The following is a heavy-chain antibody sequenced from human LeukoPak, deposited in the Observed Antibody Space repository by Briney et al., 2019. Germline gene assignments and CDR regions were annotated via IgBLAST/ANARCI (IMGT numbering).Heavy chain of an antibody. D-gene: IGHD3-22*01. V-gene: IGHV3-21*01. J-gene: IGHJ4*02. CDR1: GFTFSSYW. CDR3: ARCFSGYTYYFDY. Sequence: GGSLRLSCAASGFTFSSYWMNWVRQAPGKGLEWVSSISSSSSYIYYADSVKGRFTISRDNAKNSLYLQMNSLRAEDTAVYYCARCFSGYTYYFDYWGQGTLVTVSS. CDR2: ISSSSSYI.